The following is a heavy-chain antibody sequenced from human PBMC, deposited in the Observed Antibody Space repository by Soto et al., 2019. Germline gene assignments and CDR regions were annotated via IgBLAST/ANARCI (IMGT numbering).Heavy chain of an antibody. Sequence: PSETLSLTCTFSGASISSSSYYWGWIRQPPGKGLEWIGSIYYSGSTYYNPSLKSRVTISVDTSKNQFSLKLSSVTAADTAVYYCARQGLDIVVVPAAPRYMDVWGKGTTVTV. V-gene: IGHV4-39*01. CDR1: GASISSSSYY. J-gene: IGHJ6*03. CDR3: ARQGLDIVVVPAAPRYMDV. D-gene: IGHD2-2*03. CDR2: IYYSGST.